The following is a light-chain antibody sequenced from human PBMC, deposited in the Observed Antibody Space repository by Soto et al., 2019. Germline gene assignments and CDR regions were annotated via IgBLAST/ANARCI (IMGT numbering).Light chain of an antibody. J-gene: IGKJ4*02. V-gene: IGKV3-15*01. CDR3: QQYHSWPA. Sequence: EIVMTQSPATLSVSLGERVTLSCRASQSVFSSLAWYQQKPGQAPRLLIYGAASRPSGIPARFSGSGSGTEFILTISSLQSEDFAVYDCQQYHSWPAFGRGTRVEIK. CDR2: GAA. CDR1: QSVFSS.